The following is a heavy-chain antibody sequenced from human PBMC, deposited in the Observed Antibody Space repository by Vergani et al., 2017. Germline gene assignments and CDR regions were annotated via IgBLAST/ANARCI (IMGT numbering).Heavy chain of an antibody. J-gene: IGHJ3*02. D-gene: IGHD4-17*01. CDR3: ARDLLDYGDYLHAFDI. CDR2: IYTSGST. Sequence: QVQLQESGPGLVKPSETLSLTCTVSGGSISSYYWSWIRQPAGKGLEWIGRIYTSGSTNYNPSLKSRVTMSVDTSKNQFSLKLSSVTAADTAVYYCARDLLDYGDYLHAFDIWGQGTMVTVSS. V-gene: IGHV4-4*07. CDR1: GGSISSYY.